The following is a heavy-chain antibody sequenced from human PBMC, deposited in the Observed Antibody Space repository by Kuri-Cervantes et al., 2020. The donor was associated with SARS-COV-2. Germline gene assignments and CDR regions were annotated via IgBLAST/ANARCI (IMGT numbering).Heavy chain of an antibody. D-gene: IGHD6-19*01. Sequence: SGPTLVKPTETLTLTRTVSVFSLSNARMGVSWIRQPPGKALEWLAHIFSYDEKSYSTSLKSRLTISKDTTKSQVVLTMTNMDPVDTATYYCGRTRLDYCYYYYMDDWGKGTTVTVSS. CDR3: GRTRLDYCYYYYMDD. V-gene: IGHV2-26*01. J-gene: IGHJ6*03. CDR1: VFSLSNARMG. CDR2: IFSYDEK.